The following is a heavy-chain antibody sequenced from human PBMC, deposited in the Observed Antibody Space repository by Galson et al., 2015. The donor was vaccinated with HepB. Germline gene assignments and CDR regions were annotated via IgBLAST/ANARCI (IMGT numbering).Heavy chain of an antibody. V-gene: IGHV1-69*13. D-gene: IGHD5-18*01. CDR1: GGTFSGYA. Sequence: SVKVSCKASGGTFSGYAISWVRQAPGQGLEWMGGIIPIFGTANYAQKFQGRVTITADESTSTAYMELSSLRSEDTAVYYCASRGYSYGYVSEFGFDPWGQGTLVTVSS. CDR3: ASRGYSYGYVSEFGFDP. J-gene: IGHJ5*02. CDR2: IIPIFGTA.